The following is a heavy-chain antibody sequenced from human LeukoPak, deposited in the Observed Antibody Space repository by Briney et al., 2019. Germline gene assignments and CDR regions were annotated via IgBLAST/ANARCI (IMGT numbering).Heavy chain of an antibody. J-gene: IGHJ6*02. D-gene: IGHD3-3*01. V-gene: IGHV1-8*02. CDR3: ARRKDFWSGLVGYYYGMDV. CDR1: GYTFTSYG. Sequence: EASVKVSCKASGYTFTSYGISWVRQAPGQGLEWMGWMNPNSGNTGYAQKFQGRVTMTRNTSISTAYMELSSLRSEDTAVYYCARRKDFWSGLVGYYYGMDVWGQGTTVTVSS. CDR2: MNPNSGNT.